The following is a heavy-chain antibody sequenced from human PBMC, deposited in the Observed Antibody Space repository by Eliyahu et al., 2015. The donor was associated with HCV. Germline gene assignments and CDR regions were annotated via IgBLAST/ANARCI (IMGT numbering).Heavy chain of an antibody. D-gene: IGHD2-2*02. J-gene: IGHJ5*02. V-gene: IGHV4-39*01. CDR1: GGSISSSSYY. Sequence: QLQLQESGPGLVKPSETLSLTCTVSGGSISSSSYYWGWIRQPPAKGLEWIGGIHFRWGTHLTPSLKSRVTISVDTSKNQFSLKLSSVTAADTAVYYCARHGHCSSTSCYTDNWFDPWGQGTLVTVSS. CDR2: IHFRWGT. CDR3: ARHGHCSSTSCYTDNWFDP.